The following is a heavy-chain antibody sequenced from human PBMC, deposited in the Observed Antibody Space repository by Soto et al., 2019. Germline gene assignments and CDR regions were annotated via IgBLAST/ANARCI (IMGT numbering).Heavy chain of an antibody. J-gene: IGHJ3*02. V-gene: IGHV3-23*01. Sequence: LRLSCAASGFTFSSYAMSWVRQAPGKGLEWVSAISGSGGSTYYADSVKGRFTISRDNSKNTLYLQMNSLRAEDTAVYYCAKLQFTWSYYPHAFDIWGQGTMVTVSS. CDR3: AKLQFTWSYYPHAFDI. D-gene: IGHD1-26*01. CDR1: GFTFSSYA. CDR2: ISGSGGST.